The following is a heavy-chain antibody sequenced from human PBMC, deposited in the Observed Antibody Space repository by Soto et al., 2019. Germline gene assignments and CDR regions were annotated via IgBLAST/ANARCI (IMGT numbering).Heavy chain of an antibody. Sequence: QVQLVQSGAEVKKPGASVKVSCKAAGYSFTRHDINWVRQAPGQGLEWMGWINPSSGNTGYAQRILGRLTKTTDTSTSTAYMELSGLKSEDTAIYYCASEDILFSGVIVFYGMDVWGQGTTVTVPS. CDR1: GYSFTRHD. V-gene: IGHV1-8*01. CDR2: INPSSGNT. D-gene: IGHD3-3*01. J-gene: IGHJ6*02. CDR3: ASEDILFSGVIVFYGMDV.